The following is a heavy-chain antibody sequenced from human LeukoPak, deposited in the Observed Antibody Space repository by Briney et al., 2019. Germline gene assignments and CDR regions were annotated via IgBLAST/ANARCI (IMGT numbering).Heavy chain of an antibody. Sequence: ASVKVSCKASGYTFTSYDINWVRQATGQGLEWMGWMNPNSGGTNYAQKFQGRVTMTRYTSISTAYMELSRLRSDDTAVYYCARGGVVVAATGGFEDYWGQGTLVTVSS. J-gene: IGHJ4*02. V-gene: IGHV1-2*02. D-gene: IGHD2-15*01. CDR2: MNPNSGGT. CDR3: ARGGVVVAATGGFEDY. CDR1: GYTFTSYD.